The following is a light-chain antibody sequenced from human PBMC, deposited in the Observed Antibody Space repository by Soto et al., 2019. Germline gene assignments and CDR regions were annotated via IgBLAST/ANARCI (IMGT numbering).Light chain of an antibody. J-gene: IGKJ1*01. V-gene: IGKV3-15*01. CDR1: QSVSSN. Sequence: EIVMTQSPATLSVSPGERATLSCRASQSVSSNLAWYQQKPGQAPRLLIYGASTRATGIPARFSGSGSGTEFTLTISSLQSEDFAVYYCQQYNNWPATFGQGTKVHIK. CDR2: GAS. CDR3: QQYNNWPAT.